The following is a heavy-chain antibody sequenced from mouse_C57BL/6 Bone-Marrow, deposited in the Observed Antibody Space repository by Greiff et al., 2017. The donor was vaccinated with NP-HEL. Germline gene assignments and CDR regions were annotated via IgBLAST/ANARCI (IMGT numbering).Heavy chain of an antibody. V-gene: IGHV1-81*01. D-gene: IGHD2-13*01. CDR3: ARMVTACSGGYFDV. J-gene: IGHJ1*03. CDR1: GYTFTSYG. Sequence: QVQLQQSGAELARPGASVKLSCKASGYTFTSYGLSWVKQRTGQGLEWVGEIYPRSGNTYYNEKFKGKATLTADKTSSTAYMELRSLTSEDSAVDYCARMVTACSGGYFDVWGTGTTVTVSS. CDR2: IYPRSGNT.